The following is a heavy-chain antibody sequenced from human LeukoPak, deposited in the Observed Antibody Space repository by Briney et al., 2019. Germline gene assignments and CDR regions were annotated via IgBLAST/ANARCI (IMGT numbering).Heavy chain of an antibody. V-gene: IGHV4-34*01. CDR2: INHSGST. D-gene: IGHD6-13*01. CDR1: GGSFSGYY. CDR3: ARDFGSSWYGWFDP. Sequence: SETLSLTCAVYGGSFSGYYWSWIRQPPGKGLEWIGEINHSGSTNYNPSLKSRVTISVDTSKNQFSLKLSSVTAADTAVYYCARDFGSSWYGWFDPWGQGTLVTVSS. J-gene: IGHJ5*02.